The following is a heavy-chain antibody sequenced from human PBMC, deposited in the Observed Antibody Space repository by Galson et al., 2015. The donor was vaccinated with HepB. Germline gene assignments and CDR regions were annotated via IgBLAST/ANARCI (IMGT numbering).Heavy chain of an antibody. V-gene: IGHV3-7*01. CDR2: IKQDGSEK. D-gene: IGHD3-3*01. Sequence: LRLSCAASGFTFSSYWMSWVRQAPGKGLEWVANIKQDGSEKYYVDSVKGRFTISRDNAKNSLYLQMNSLRAEDTAVYYYARVDGGTDFWSGYYTGRGYMDVWGKGTTVTVSS. CDR1: GFTFSSYW. J-gene: IGHJ6*03. CDR3: ARVDGGTDFWSGYYTGRGYMDV.